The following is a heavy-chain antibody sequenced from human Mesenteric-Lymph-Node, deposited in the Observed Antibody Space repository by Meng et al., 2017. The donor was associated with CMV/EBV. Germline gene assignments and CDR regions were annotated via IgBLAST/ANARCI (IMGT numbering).Heavy chain of an antibody. Sequence: SVKVSCKASGGTFSSYAISWVRQAPGQGLEWMGGIISILGIANYAQKFQGRVTITADKSTSTAYMDLRSLRSDDTAVYYCARFRTYEDFWSEGTKEKPDAFDIWGQGTMVTVSS. CDR2: IISILGIA. CDR3: ARFRTYEDFWSEGTKEKPDAFDI. D-gene: IGHD3-3*01. J-gene: IGHJ3*02. V-gene: IGHV1-69*10. CDR1: GGTFSSYA.